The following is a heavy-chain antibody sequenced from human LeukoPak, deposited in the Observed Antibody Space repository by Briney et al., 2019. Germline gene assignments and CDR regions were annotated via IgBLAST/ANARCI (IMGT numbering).Heavy chain of an antibody. D-gene: IGHD5-18*01. CDR2: ISYDGSNK. Sequence: GRSLRLSCAASGFTFSSYAMHWVRQAPGKGLEWVAVISYDGSNKYYADSVKGRFTISRDNSKNTLYLQMNSLRAEDTAVYYCAKDRATKYSYGVLDVWGKGTTVTISS. J-gene: IGHJ6*04. CDR3: AKDRATKYSYGVLDV. CDR1: GFTFSSYA. V-gene: IGHV3-30*04.